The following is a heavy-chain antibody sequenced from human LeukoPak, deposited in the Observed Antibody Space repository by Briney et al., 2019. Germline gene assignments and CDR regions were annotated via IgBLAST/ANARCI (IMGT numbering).Heavy chain of an antibody. V-gene: IGHV4-34*01. D-gene: IGHD6-6*01. CDR3: AGGNIAARMGY. Sequence: PSETLSLTCAVSGASLSGYYWTWIRQPPGKGLEWIGEINHSGSTDYNPSLKSRVTISVDTSKNQFSLKPYSVTAADTAVYYCAGGNIAARMGYWGQGTLVTVSS. CDR2: INHSGST. J-gene: IGHJ4*02. CDR1: GASLSGYY.